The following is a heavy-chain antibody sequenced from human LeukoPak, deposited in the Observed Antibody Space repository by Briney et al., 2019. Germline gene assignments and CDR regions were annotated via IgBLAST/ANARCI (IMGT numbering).Heavy chain of an antibody. J-gene: IGHJ4*02. V-gene: IGHV3-15*01. Sequence: GGSLRLSCAASGFTFSNAWMSWVRQAPGKGLEWVGRIKSKTDGGTTDYAAPVKGRFTISRDDSKNTLYLQMNSLKTEDTAVYYCTLDRRGYSYGNIDYWGQGTLVTVSS. CDR2: IKSKTDGGTT. CDR1: GFTFSNAW. CDR3: TLDRRGYSYGNIDY. D-gene: IGHD5-18*01.